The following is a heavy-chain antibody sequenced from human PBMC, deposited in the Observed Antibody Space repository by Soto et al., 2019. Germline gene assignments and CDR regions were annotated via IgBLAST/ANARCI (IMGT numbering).Heavy chain of an antibody. CDR2: LSYDGSNK. Sequence: VQLVESGGGLVKPGGSLRLSCAASGFTFSSFPMHWVRQAPGKGLEWVALLSYDGSNKYYADSVKGRFTISRDNSKNTLYLQMNSLRAEDTAVYYCARWNVQHDSYGYFWGQGTLVTVSS. D-gene: IGHD5-18*01. CDR1: GFTFSSFP. CDR3: ARWNVQHDSYGYF. V-gene: IGHV3-30-3*01. J-gene: IGHJ4*02.